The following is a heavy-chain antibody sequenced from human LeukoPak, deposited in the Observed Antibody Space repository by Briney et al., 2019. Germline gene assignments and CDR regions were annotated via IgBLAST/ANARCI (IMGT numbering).Heavy chain of an antibody. CDR3: ARHGRESRYFDWLLYYIDH. CDR2: IHFSGNT. V-gene: IGHV4-59*08. Sequence: SETLSLTCTVSGASISAYSWSWIRQPPGKGLEWIGCIHFSGNTHCNPSLESRVTLSVDTSKNQFSLKLSSVTAADTAVYYCARHGRESRYFDWLLYYIDHWGQGALVTVSS. CDR1: GASISAYS. J-gene: IGHJ4*02. D-gene: IGHD3-9*01.